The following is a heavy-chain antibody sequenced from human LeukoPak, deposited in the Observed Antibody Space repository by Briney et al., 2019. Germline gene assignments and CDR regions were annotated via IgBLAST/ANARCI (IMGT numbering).Heavy chain of an antibody. CDR2: ISSSSSYI. D-gene: IGHD2-15*01. Sequence: GGSLRLSCAASGFTFSSYTMNWVRQAPGKGLEWVSSISSSSSYIYYADSVKGRFTISRDNAKNSLYLQMNSLRADDTAVYYCARETYCSGGSCYKGNAFDIWGQGTMVTVSS. CDR1: GFTFSSYT. CDR3: ARETYCSGGSCYKGNAFDI. V-gene: IGHV3-21*01. J-gene: IGHJ3*02.